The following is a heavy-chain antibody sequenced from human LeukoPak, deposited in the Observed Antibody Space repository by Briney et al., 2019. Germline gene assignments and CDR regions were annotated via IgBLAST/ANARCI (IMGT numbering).Heavy chain of an antibody. V-gene: IGHV1-2*02. Sequence: ASVKVSCKASGYTFTNYYLHWVRQAPGQGLEWMGWINPNSGGTNYAQKLQGRVTMTTDTSTSTAYMELRSLRSDDTAVYYCARGDSSSWSFDYRGQGTLVTVSS. J-gene: IGHJ4*02. CDR2: INPNSGGT. CDR1: GYTFTNYY. CDR3: ARGDSSSWSFDY. D-gene: IGHD6-13*01.